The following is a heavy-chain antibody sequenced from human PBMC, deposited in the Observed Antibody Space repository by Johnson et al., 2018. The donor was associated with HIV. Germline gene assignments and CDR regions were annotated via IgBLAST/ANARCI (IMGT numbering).Heavy chain of an antibody. CDR1: RFTFSSYA. CDR2: ISYDGSNK. CDR3: TTDLPYCSGHDCYNAFDF. Sequence: QVQLVESGGGLVQPGGFLRLSCAASRFTFSSYAMHWVRQAPGKGLEWVAVISYDGSNKYYADSVKGRFTISRDNSRNTLYLQMNSLKTEDTAVYYCTTDLPYCSGHDCYNAFDFWGQGTMVTVSS. D-gene: IGHD2-15*01. V-gene: IGHV3-30-3*01. J-gene: IGHJ3*01.